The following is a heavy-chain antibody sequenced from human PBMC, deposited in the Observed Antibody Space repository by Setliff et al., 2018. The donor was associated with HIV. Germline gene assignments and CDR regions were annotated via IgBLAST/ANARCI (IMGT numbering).Heavy chain of an antibody. CDR2: ISYSGSAI. Sequence: PGESLKISCTASGFTFINYEMNWVRQAPGKGLEWVAYISYSGSAIHYADSVKGRFTISRDNAKNSLYLQMNSLRAEDTAVYYCARDRVVGATLDPLDLWGQGTMVTVSS. V-gene: IGHV3-48*03. D-gene: IGHD1-26*01. CDR1: GFTFINYE. CDR3: ARDRVVGATLDPLDL. J-gene: IGHJ3*01.